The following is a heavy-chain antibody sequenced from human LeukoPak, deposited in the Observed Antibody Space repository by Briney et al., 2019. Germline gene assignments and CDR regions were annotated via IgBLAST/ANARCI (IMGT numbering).Heavy chain of an antibody. Sequence: PGGSLRLYCAASGFTVSSNYMSWVRQAPGKGLEWVSVIYSGGSTFYADSMKGRFTISRDNSKNTLYLQMNSLRAEDTAVYYCARELGSYGSMDAFDIWGQGTMVTVSS. V-gene: IGHV3-53*01. CDR3: ARELGSYGSMDAFDI. J-gene: IGHJ3*02. D-gene: IGHD5-18*01. CDR2: IYSGGST. CDR1: GFTVSSNY.